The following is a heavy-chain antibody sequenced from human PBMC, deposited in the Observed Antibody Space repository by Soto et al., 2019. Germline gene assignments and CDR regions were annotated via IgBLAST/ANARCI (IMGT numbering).Heavy chain of an antibody. CDR1: GYTFTSYG. J-gene: IGHJ4*02. CDR2: ISTYNGNT. CDR3: ASRIGTYPYYFDY. V-gene: IGHV1-18*01. D-gene: IGHD1-26*01. Sequence: HVQLVQSGTEVKKPGASVKVSCKVSGYTFTSYGMSWMRQAPGQGLEWMGWISTYNGNTNYAQNLQGRVSMTTDTSTSTAYMELRSLRADDKDVYYCASRIGTYPYYFDYWGQGTLVTVGS.